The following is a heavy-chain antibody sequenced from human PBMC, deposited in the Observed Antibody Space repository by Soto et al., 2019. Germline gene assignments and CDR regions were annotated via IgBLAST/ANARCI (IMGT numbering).Heavy chain of an antibody. CDR2: VSSSGYI. CDR1: GFNFSSYT. Sequence: PGGSLRLSCAASGFNFSSYTINWVRQAPGKRLEWLSSVSSSGYIFSTDSVRGRFTISRDNAKNSVYLQINSLRAEDTAVYFCARDCSGGSCYPGMDVWGQGTTVTVS. D-gene: IGHD2-15*01. CDR3: ARDCSGGSCYPGMDV. J-gene: IGHJ6*02. V-gene: IGHV3-21*01.